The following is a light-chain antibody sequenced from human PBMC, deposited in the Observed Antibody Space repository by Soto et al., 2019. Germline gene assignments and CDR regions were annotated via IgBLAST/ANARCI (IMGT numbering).Light chain of an antibody. Sequence: QAVVTQPPSASGTPGQRVIMSCSGSNSNIRRNTVNWYQQLPGTAPKLLIYSNIQRPSGVPDRFSGFKSGTSASLAISGLQSEDEADYYCAAWDDSLNGVVFGGGTKLTVL. CDR1: NSNIRRNT. CDR2: SNI. J-gene: IGLJ2*01. V-gene: IGLV1-44*01. CDR3: AAWDDSLNGVV.